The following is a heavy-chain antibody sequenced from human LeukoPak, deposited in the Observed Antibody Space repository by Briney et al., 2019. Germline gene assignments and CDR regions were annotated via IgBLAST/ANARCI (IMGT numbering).Heavy chain of an antibody. CDR2: ISGSGGST. CDR3: ARDRITMVRGVIRTHSYFDY. J-gene: IGHJ4*02. V-gene: IGHV3-23*01. CDR1: GFTFSSYA. Sequence: GGSLRLSCAASGFTFSSYAMSWVRRAPGKGLEWVSAISGSGGSTYYADSVKGRFTISRDNSKNTLYLQMNSLRAEDTAVYYCARDRITMVRGVIRTHSYFDYWGQGTLVTVSS. D-gene: IGHD3-10*01.